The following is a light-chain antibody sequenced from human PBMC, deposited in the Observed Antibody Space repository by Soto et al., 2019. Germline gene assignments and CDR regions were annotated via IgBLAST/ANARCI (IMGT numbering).Light chain of an antibody. Sequence: EIVLTQSPATLSLSPGERATLSCRASQSVSSYLAWYKQKPGKAPRLLIYDASNRATGIPARFSGSGSGTDYTLPTSSLEPEDFSVYYCQQRSNWPPITFGQGTRLEIK. V-gene: IGKV3-11*01. CDR3: QQRSNWPPIT. CDR2: DAS. J-gene: IGKJ5*01. CDR1: QSVSSY.